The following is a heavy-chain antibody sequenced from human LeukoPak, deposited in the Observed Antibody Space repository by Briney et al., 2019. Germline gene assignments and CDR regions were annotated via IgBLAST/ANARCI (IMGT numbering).Heavy chain of an antibody. J-gene: IGHJ3*02. CDR2: IYTSGRT. V-gene: IGHV4-4*07. Sequence: SVTLSLTCTVSGGSISNYYWTWIRQPAGRGLEWIGRIYTSGRTSYNPSLKSRVTMSVDTSKSQFSLRLTSVTAADTAVYYCARGDYYDSNNYSPHAFDIWGQGTMVTVSS. CDR3: ARGDYYDSNNYSPHAFDI. CDR1: GGSISNYY. D-gene: IGHD3-22*01.